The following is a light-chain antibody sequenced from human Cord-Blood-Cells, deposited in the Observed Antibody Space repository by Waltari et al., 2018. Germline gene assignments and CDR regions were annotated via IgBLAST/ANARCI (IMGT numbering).Light chain of an antibody. CDR2: AAS. Sequence: IQMNQAPISLSASVGGKVTLTCRASQGISNYLAWDQQKPGKVPKLLIYAASTLQSGVPSRFSGSGSGTDFTLTISSLQPEDVATYYCQKYNSAPPTFGGGTKVEIK. J-gene: IGKJ4*01. CDR1: QGISNY. CDR3: QKYNSAPPT. V-gene: IGKV1-27*01.